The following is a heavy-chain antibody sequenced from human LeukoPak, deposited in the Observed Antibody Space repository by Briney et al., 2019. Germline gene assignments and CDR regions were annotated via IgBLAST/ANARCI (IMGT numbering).Heavy chain of an antibody. J-gene: IGHJ6*02. CDR1: GFTFSSYA. V-gene: IGHV3-30-3*01. D-gene: IGHD2-2*01. CDR3: ARDLGDIVVVPAAIPNIFYYYYYGMDV. CDR2: ISYDGSNK. Sequence: GGSLRLSCAASGFTFSSYAMHWVRQAPGKGLEWVAVISYDGSNKYYADSVKGRFTISRDNSKNTLYLQMNSLRAEDTAVYYCARDLGDIVVVPAAIPNIFYYYYYGMDVWGQGTTVTVSS.